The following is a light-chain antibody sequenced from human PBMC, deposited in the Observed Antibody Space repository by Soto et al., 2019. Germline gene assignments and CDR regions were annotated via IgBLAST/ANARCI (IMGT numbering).Light chain of an antibody. CDR2: EVS. CDR3: NSYTLSSTWV. CDR1: SSDVGAYNY. V-gene: IGLV2-14*01. J-gene: IGLJ3*02. Sequence: QSVLTQPASVSGSPGQSITISCTGTSSDVGAYNYVSWYQQHPGKAPKLMIYEVSNRLSGVSNRFSGSKSANTASLTISGLQAEDEADYYCNSYTLSSTWVFGGGTKLTVL.